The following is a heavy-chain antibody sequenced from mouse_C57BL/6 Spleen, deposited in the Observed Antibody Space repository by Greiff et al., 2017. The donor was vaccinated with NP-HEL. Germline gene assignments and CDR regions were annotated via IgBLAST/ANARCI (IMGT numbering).Heavy chain of an antibody. CDR1: GYAFSSYW. CDR3: ARDYGSSYEGNWYFDV. V-gene: IGHV1-80*01. D-gene: IGHD1-1*01. Sequence: QVQLQQSGAELVKPGASVKISCKASGYAFSSYWMNWVKQRPGKGLEWIGQIYPGDGDTNYNGQFKGKATLTADKSSSTAYMQLSSLTSEDVAVYFCARDYGSSYEGNWYFDVWGTGTTVTVSS. CDR2: IYPGDGDT. J-gene: IGHJ1*03.